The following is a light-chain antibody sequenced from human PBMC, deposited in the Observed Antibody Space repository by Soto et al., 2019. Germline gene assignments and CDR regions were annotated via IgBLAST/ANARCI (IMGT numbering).Light chain of an antibody. CDR3: QSYDSSLSGYV. CDR2: ENN. Sequence: QSLLTQPPSVSAAPGQRVTISCTGSSSNIGAGYEAHWYQQVPGTAPKLLIYENNNRPSGVPDRFSGSKSGTSASLAITGLQAEDEAEYYCQSYDSSLSGYVFGTGTKLTVL. J-gene: IGLJ1*01. V-gene: IGLV1-40*01. CDR1: SSNIGAGYE.